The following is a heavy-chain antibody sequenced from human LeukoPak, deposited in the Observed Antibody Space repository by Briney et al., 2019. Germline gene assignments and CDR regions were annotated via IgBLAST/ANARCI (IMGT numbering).Heavy chain of an antibody. CDR2: INPSGGST. V-gene: IGHV1-46*01. CDR3: ARKDSVSRGLYYYYYGMDV. D-gene: IGHD3-10*01. CDR1: GYTFTSYY. Sequence: ASVKVSCKASGYTFTSYYMHWVRQAPGQGPEWMGIINPSGGSTSYAQKFQGRVTMTRDTSTSTVYMELSSLRSEDTAVYYCARKDSVSRGLYYYYYGMDVWGQGTTVTVSS. J-gene: IGHJ6*02.